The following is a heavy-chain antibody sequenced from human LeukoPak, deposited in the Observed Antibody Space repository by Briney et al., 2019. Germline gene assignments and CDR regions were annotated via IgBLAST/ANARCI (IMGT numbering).Heavy chain of an antibody. Sequence: GGSLRLSCAASGFTFSSYAMHWVRQAPGKGLEWVAVISYDGSNKYYADSVKGRFTISRDNSKNTLYLQMNSLRAEDTAVYYCAMGMIVVVKPLGAFDIWGQGTMVTVSS. V-gene: IGHV3-30*04. D-gene: IGHD3-22*01. CDR2: ISYDGSNK. J-gene: IGHJ3*02. CDR1: GFTFSSYA. CDR3: AMGMIVVVKPLGAFDI.